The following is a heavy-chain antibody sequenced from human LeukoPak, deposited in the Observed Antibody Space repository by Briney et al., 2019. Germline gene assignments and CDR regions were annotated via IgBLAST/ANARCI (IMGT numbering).Heavy chain of an antibody. CDR1: GYTFIGYY. D-gene: IGHD3-9*01. V-gene: IGHV1-2*02. J-gene: IGHJ4*02. CDR3: ASGWVLGDY. CDR2: INPNSGDT. Sequence: ASVKVSCEASGYTFIGYYIHWVRQAPGQGLEWMGWINPNSGDTNYAQKFQGRVTMTRDTSISTAYMEVSSLRSDDTAVYYCASGWVLGDYWGQGALVTVSS.